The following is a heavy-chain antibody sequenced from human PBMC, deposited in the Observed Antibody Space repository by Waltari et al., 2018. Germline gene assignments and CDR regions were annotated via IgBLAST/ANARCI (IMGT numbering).Heavy chain of an antibody. CDR2: IYYSGRT. CDR1: GGSIRSSSYY. D-gene: IGHD4-17*01. CDR3: ARPRYDYGDYVGAFDI. V-gene: IGHV4-39*01. J-gene: IGHJ3*02. Sequence: QLQLQESGPGLVKPSETLSLTCTVSGGSIRSSSYYWGWIRQPPGKGLEGIGSIYYSGRTYYNTSLKSRVTISVDTSKNQFSLKLSSVTAADTAVYYCARPRYDYGDYVGAFDIWGQGTMVTVSS.